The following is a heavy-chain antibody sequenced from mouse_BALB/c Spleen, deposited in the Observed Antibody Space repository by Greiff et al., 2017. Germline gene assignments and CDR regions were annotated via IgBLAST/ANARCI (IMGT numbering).Heavy chain of an antibody. CDR2: IRNKANGYTT. V-gene: IGHV7-3*02. D-gene: IGHD4-1*02. CDR1: GFTFTDYY. CDR3: ARDGRSTGYYYALDY. J-gene: IGHJ4*01. Sequence: EVQLVESGAGLVQPGASLRLSCATSGFTFTDYYMSWVRQPPGQALEWLGFIRNKANGYTTEYSASVKARFTISRDNSQSILYLQMNTLRAEDSATYYCARDGRSTGYYYALDYWGQGTSVTVSS.